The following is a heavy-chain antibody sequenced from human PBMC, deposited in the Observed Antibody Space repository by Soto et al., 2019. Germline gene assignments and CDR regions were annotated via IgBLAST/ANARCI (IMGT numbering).Heavy chain of an antibody. CDR2: MYHSGST. CDR1: GGSISSGGYS. Sequence: SETLSLTCAVSGGSISSGGYSWSWIRQPPGKGLEWIGYMYHSGSTYYNPSLKSRVTISIDRSKNQFSLKLSSVTAADTAVYYCATVPDYWGQVILLFVSS. J-gene: IGHJ4*02. V-gene: IGHV4-30-2*01. CDR3: ATVPDY.